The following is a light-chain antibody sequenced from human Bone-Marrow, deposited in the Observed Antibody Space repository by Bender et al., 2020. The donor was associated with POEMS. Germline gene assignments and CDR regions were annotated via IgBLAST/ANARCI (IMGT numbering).Light chain of an antibody. Sequence: QSALTQPASVSGSPGQSITISCTGTSSDVGSYNRVSWYQHHPGEAPKLIIYEATKRPSGLSNRFSGSKAGNTASLTISGLQADDEAYYCCCSSVNRQIIFGGGTKLTVL. CDR1: SSDVGSYNR. J-gene: IGLJ2*01. CDR2: EAT. CDR3: CSSVNRQII. V-gene: IGLV2-23*01.